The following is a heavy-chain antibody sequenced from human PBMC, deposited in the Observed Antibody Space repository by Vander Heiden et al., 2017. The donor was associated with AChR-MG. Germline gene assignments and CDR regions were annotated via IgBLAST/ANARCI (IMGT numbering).Heavy chain of an antibody. J-gene: IGHJ3*02. CDR3: ARAKYYDFWSGYYDAFDI. CDR2: IWYDGSNK. Sequence: QVQLVESGGGVVQPGRSLRLSCAASGFTFSRSARHWVRQAPGKGLEWGAVIWYDGSNKYYADSVKGRFTISRDNSKNTLYLQMNSLRAEDTAVYYCARAKYYDFWSGYYDAFDIWGQGTMVTVSS. D-gene: IGHD3-3*01. CDR1: GFTFSRSA. V-gene: IGHV3-33*08.